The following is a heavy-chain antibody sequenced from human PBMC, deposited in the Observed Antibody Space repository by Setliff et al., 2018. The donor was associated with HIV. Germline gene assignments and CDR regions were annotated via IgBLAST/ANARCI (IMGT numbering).Heavy chain of an antibody. J-gene: IGHJ6*02. CDR3: VRDITTCWDV. V-gene: IGHV3-74*01. CDR2: INSGGSDT. D-gene: IGHD4-4*01. CDR1: GFTFTDYW. Sequence: PGGSLRLSCAASGFTFTDYWMHWVRQVPGQGLVWVSRINSGGSDTRYADSVKGRFTISRDNAKNTLYLQMNSLRAEDTAVYYCVRDITTCWDVWGQGTTVTVSS.